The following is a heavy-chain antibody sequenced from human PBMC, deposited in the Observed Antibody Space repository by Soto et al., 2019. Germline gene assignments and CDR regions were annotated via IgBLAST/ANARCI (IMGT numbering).Heavy chain of an antibody. CDR3: ARDQGRQLARSKYYYYGMDV. J-gene: IGHJ6*02. Sequence: QVQLVESGGGVVQPGRSLRLSCAASGFTFSSYGMHWVRQAPGKGLEWVAVIWYDGSNKYYADSVKGRFTISRDNSKNTLYLQMNSLRAEDTAVYYCARDQGRQLARSKYYYYGMDVWGQGTTVTVSS. CDR2: IWYDGSNK. V-gene: IGHV3-33*01. D-gene: IGHD6-6*01. CDR1: GFTFSSYG.